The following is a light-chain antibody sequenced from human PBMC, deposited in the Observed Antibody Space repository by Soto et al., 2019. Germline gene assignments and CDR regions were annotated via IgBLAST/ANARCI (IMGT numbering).Light chain of an antibody. Sequence: IEMTQSPATLSLSPWERATPSCGASQSVSSYLAWYQQKPGQAPRLLIYDASNRATGIPARFSGSGSGTDFTLTISRLEPEDFAVYFCQRYGSSPLITFGQGTRLEIK. V-gene: IGKV3D-20*01. CDR1: QSVSSY. CDR3: QRYGSSPLIT. J-gene: IGKJ5*01. CDR2: DAS.